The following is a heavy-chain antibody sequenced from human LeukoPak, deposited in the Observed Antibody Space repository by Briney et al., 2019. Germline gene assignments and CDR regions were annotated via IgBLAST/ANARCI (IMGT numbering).Heavy chain of an antibody. CDR1: GGSFSGYY. J-gene: IGHJ4*02. D-gene: IGHD3-3*01. V-gene: IGHV4-34*01. CDR3: ARLIWSGYYLPDY. Sequence: SETLSLTCAVYGGSFSGYYWSWIRQPPGKGLEWIGEINHSGSTNYNPSLKSRVTISVDTSKNQFSLKLCSVTAADTAVYYCARLIWSGYYLPDYWGQGTLVTVSS. CDR2: INHSGST.